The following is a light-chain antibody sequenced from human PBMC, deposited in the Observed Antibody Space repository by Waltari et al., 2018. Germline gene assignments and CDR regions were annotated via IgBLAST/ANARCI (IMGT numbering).Light chain of an antibody. CDR3: QQSSSTPPWT. J-gene: IGKJ1*01. CDR2: TAT. Sequence: DIVMTQSPDSLAVSLGERATINCKSSQSVLYSSNNKNSLSGYQPKPRKAPPLLIYTATSLPSGVPSRFSCSGSGTYFTLTISSLQPEDFATYYCQQSSSTPPWTFGQGTKVEIK. V-gene: IGKV4-1*01. CDR1: QSVLYSSNNKNS.